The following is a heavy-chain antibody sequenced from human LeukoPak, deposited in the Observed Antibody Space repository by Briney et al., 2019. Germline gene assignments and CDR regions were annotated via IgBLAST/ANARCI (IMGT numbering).Heavy chain of an antibody. V-gene: IGHV3-74*01. Sequence: GGSLRLSCAASGFTFSSFWMHWVRQAPGKGLVWVSRINTDGSSTDYADSVKGRFTISRDNAKNSLYLQMNSLRAEDTALYHCARGVTVAGTVEDAFDIWGQGTMVTVSS. J-gene: IGHJ3*02. CDR2: INTDGSST. CDR1: GFTFSSFW. D-gene: IGHD6-19*01. CDR3: ARGVTVAGTVEDAFDI.